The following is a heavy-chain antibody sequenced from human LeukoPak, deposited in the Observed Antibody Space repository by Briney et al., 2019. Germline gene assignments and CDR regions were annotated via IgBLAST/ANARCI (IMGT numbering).Heavy chain of an antibody. V-gene: IGHV3-23*01. CDR3: AKDPRYDILTGQAYLGAFDI. CDR1: GFTFSSYA. Sequence: PGGSLRLSCAASGFTFSSYAMSWVRQAPGKGLEWVSAISGSGGSTNYADSVKGRFTISRDNSKNTLYLQMNSLRAEDTAVYYCAKDPRYDILTGQAYLGAFDIWGQGTMVTVSS. CDR2: ISGSGGST. J-gene: IGHJ3*02. D-gene: IGHD3-9*01.